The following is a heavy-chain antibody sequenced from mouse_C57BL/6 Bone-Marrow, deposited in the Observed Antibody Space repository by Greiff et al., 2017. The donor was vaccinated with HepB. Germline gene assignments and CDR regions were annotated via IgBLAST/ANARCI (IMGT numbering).Heavy chain of an antibody. CDR1: GYTFTDYE. CDR3: TSYDEGFDD. CDR2: IDPETGGT. J-gene: IGHJ2*01. D-gene: IGHD2-12*01. Sequence: QVQLQQSGAELVRPGASVTLSCKASGYTFTDYEMHWVKQTPVHGLEWIGAIDPETGGTAYNQKFKGKAILTADKSSSTAYMELRSLTSEDSAVYYCTSYDEGFDDWGQGTTLTVSS. V-gene: IGHV1-15*01.